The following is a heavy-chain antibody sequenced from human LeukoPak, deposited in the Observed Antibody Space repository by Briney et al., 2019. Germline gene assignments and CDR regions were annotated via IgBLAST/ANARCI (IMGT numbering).Heavy chain of an antibody. CDR2: IYYSGST. CDR1: GGSISSSSYY. CDR3: AILDIVVVPAAISHFDY. V-gene: IGHV4-39*01. Sequence: SETLSLTCTVSGGSISSSSYYWGWIRQPPGKGLEWIGSIYYSGSTYYNPSLKSRVTISVDTSKNQFSLKLSSVTAADTAVYYCAILDIVVVPAAISHFDYWGQGTLVTVSS. J-gene: IGHJ4*02. D-gene: IGHD2-2*03.